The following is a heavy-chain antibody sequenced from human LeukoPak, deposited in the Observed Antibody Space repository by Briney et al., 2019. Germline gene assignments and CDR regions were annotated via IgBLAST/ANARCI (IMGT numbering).Heavy chain of an antibody. CDR1: GYTFTSYD. CDR2: MNPNSGNT. J-gene: IGHJ4*02. Sequence: ASLKVSCKASGYTFTSYDINWVRQATGQGLEWMGCMNPNSGNTGYAQKFQGRVTMTRNTSISTAYMKLSSLRSEDTAVYYCARGRGLHPGAARLGGVDYWGQGTLVTVSS. CDR3: ARGRGLHPGAARLGGVDY. V-gene: IGHV1-8*01. D-gene: IGHD6-6*01.